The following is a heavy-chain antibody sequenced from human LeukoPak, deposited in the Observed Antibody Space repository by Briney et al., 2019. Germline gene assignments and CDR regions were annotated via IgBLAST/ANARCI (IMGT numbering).Heavy chain of an antibody. Sequence: GGSLRLSCAASGFTVSTNYMSWVRQAPGKGLEWVSSISSSSSYIYYADSVKGRFTISRDNAKNSLYLQMNSLRAEDTAVYYCATGPGAPDYWGQGTLVTVSS. CDR1: GFTVSTNY. J-gene: IGHJ4*02. CDR3: ATGPGAPDY. D-gene: IGHD1-14*01. CDR2: ISSSSSYI. V-gene: IGHV3-21*01.